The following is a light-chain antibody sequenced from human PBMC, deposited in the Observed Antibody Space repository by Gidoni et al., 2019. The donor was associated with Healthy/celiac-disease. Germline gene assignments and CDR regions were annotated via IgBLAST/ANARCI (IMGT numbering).Light chain of an antibody. Sequence: SSLTHPRSLSGSPGPSVTISCTGTSSDVGGYNYVTWYQQHPGKAPKLMIYDVSKRPSGVPDRFSGSKSGNTASLTISGLQAEDEADYYCCSYAGSYTWVFGGGTKLTVL. J-gene: IGLJ3*02. CDR1: SSDVGGYNY. CDR2: DVS. CDR3: CSYAGSYTWV. V-gene: IGLV2-11*01.